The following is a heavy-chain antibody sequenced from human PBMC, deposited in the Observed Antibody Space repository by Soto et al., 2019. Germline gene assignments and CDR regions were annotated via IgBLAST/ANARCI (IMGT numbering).Heavy chain of an antibody. J-gene: IGHJ4*01. D-gene: IGHD3-10*01. CDR3: ARDTGYTIGSLNY. V-gene: IGHV1-3*01. Sequence: VELVQSGADVKKPGASVTISCKASGYTFTDYALHWVSQAPGQRLEWMGWMNAGDGNTLYSQKFQGRITITRVTSASTAYMELNSLKSEDTAIYYCARDTGYTIGSLNYWGPGTLVTVSS. CDR1: GYTFTDYA. CDR2: MNAGDGNT.